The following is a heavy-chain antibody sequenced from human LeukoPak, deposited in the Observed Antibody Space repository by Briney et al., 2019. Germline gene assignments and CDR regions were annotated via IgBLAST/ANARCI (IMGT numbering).Heavy chain of an antibody. V-gene: IGHV1-46*01. CDR2: IYPRDGST. J-gene: IGHJ4*02. CDR3: ARDQEGFDY. Sequence: AXGQGLEWMGMIYPRDGSTSYAQKFQGRVTVTRDTSTSTVHMELSGLRSEDTAVYYCARDQEGFDYWGQGTLVTVSS.